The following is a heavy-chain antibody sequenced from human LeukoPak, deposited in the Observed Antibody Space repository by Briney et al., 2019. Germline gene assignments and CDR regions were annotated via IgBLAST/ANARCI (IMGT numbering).Heavy chain of an antibody. CDR2: IYPRDSDT. V-gene: IGHV5-51*01. J-gene: IGHJ4*02. Sequence: GGSLKISCWGSGTSFTCHCNVRGRPMPGKGVGWMGIIYPRDSDTRYSPPFQGLVPLPAEKSNSTDYLQWSSLKPSDTAMDYCARPPIRCASISCYFAYWGQGTLVTVSS. D-gene: IGHD2-2*01. CDR1: GTSFTCHC. CDR3: ARPPIRCASISCYFAY.